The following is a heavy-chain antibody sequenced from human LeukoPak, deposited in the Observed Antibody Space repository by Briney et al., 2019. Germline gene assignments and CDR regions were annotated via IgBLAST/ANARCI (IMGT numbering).Heavy chain of an antibody. D-gene: IGHD6-19*01. J-gene: IGHJ4*02. V-gene: IGHV3-30*03. CDR2: ISYDGTNK. CDR1: GFTFSSYG. Sequence: PGRSLRLSCAASGFTFSSYGMHWVRQAPGKGLEWVAVISYDGTNKYYADSVKGRFTISSDNSKNTLYLQMDSLRTEDTDVYYCARVELYASGWYGSIDYWGRGTLVGVSS. CDR3: ARVELYASGWYGSIDY.